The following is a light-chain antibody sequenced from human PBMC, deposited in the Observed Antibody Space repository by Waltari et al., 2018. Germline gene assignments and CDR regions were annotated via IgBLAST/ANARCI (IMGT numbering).Light chain of an antibody. CDR3: ALYMGSGIWV. CDR2: KAN. J-gene: IGLJ3*02. CDR1: SGXXSTXXY. V-gene: IGLV8-61*01. Sequence: QTVVTQEPSLSVSPGGTVTLTCALSSGXXSTXXYATWYHQPPGQAPRTLVYKANARAAGRPYRFSGSILGNTAALTITGARADDESDYYCALYMGSGIWVFGGGTMLTVL.